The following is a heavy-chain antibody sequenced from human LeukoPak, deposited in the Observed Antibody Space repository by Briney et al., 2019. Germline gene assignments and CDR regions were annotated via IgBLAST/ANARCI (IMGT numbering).Heavy chain of an antibody. Sequence: GRSLRLSCAVSGFTFDHYAMHWVRRAPGKGLQWVASISWNSGTIAYGDSVKGRFTISRDNAKNSLYLQMHSLRSDDTAVYYCAKDPSGVAVYYFQFWGQGTLVTVSS. V-gene: IGHV3-9*01. CDR3: AKDPSGVAVYYFQF. D-gene: IGHD6-19*01. CDR2: ISWNSGTI. J-gene: IGHJ4*02. CDR1: GFTFDHYA.